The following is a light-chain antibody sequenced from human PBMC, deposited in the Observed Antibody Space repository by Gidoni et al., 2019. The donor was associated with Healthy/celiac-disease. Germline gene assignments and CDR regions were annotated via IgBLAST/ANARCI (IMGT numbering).Light chain of an antibody. Sequence: DIQMTQSPSSLSASVGDRVTITCQASQDISNYLNWYQQKPGKAPKLLIYDASNLETGVPSRCSGSGSGTDFTFTISSLQPEDIATYYCQQYDNLQGLTFGGGTKVEIK. V-gene: IGKV1-33*01. CDR3: QQYDNLQGLT. J-gene: IGKJ4*01. CDR2: DAS. CDR1: QDISNY.